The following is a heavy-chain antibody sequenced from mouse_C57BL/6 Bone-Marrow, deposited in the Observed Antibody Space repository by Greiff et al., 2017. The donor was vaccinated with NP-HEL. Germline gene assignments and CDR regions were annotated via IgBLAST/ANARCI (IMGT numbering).Heavy chain of an antibody. Sequence: VQLKQSGPVLVKPGASVKMSCKASGYTFTDYYMNWVKQSHGKSLEWIGVINPYNGGTSYNQKFKGKATLTVDKTSSTAYMELNSLTSEDSAVYYCARCGGSSWFAYWGQGTLVTVSA. CDR1: GYTFTDYY. V-gene: IGHV1-19*01. J-gene: IGHJ3*01. CDR2: INPYNGGT. CDR3: ARCGGSSWFAY.